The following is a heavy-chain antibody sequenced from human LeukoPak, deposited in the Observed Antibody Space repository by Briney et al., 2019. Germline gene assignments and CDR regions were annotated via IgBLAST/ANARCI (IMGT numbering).Heavy chain of an antibody. V-gene: IGHV4-34*01. Sequence: SETLSLTCAVYGGSFSDYYWSWIRQPPGKGLEWIGEINHSGSTNYNPSLKSRVTISVDTSKNQFSLKLSSVTAADTAVYYCASFKGYVPHENNWFDPWGQGTLVTVSS. J-gene: IGHJ5*02. CDR2: INHSGST. CDR3: ASFKGYVPHENNWFDP. D-gene: IGHD5-12*01. CDR1: GGSFSDYY.